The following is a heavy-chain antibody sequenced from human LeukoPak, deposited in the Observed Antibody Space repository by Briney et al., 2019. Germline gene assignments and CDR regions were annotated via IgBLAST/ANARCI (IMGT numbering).Heavy chain of an antibody. D-gene: IGHD5-24*01. Sequence: SETLSLTCTVSGGSISSSSYYWGWIRQPPGKGLEWIGSIYYSGSTYYNPSLKSRVTISVDTSKNQFSLKLSSVTAADTAVYYCASRGRYYYYYGMDVWGQGTTVTVSS. CDR2: IYYSGST. CDR1: GGSISSSSYY. V-gene: IGHV4-39*01. J-gene: IGHJ6*02. CDR3: ASRGRYYYYYGMDV.